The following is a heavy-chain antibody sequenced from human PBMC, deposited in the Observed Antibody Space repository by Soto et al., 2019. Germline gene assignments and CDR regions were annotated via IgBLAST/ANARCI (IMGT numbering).Heavy chain of an antibody. CDR1: GFTFSSYA. J-gene: IGHJ4*02. Sequence: QVQLVESGGGVVQPGRSLRLSCAASGFTFSSYAMHWVRQAPGKGLEWVAVISYDGRNKYYADSVKGRFTIARDNSKNTVYLQMNSLRAEDTAVYYCARDKDYDSSGGGFDYWGQGTLVTVSS. CDR3: ARDKDYDSSGGGFDY. V-gene: IGHV3-30*04. CDR2: ISYDGRNK. D-gene: IGHD3-22*01.